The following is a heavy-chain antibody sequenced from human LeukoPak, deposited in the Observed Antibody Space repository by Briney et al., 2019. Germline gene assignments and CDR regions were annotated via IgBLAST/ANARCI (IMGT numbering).Heavy chain of an antibody. J-gene: IGHJ4*02. CDR3: ARAKPKNMVRGLIMRRESRYYFDY. D-gene: IGHD3-10*01. Sequence: PGGSLRLSCAASGFTFSSYAIHWVRQAPGQGLEWVAVISYDGSNKYYADSVKGRFTISRDNSKSTLYIQMNSLRAEDTAVYYCARAKPKNMVRGLIMRRESRYYFDYWGQGTLVTVSS. CDR1: GFTFSSYA. CDR2: ISYDGSNK. V-gene: IGHV3-30*14.